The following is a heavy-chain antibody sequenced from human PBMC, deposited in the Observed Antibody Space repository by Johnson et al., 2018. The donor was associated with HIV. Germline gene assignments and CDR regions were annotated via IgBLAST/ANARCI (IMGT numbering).Heavy chain of an antibody. CDR1: GFTFSSYA. CDR2: IRYDGSNK. D-gene: IGHD3-10*02. V-gene: IGHV3-30*02. J-gene: IGHJ3*02. CDR3: AKDKNYGRDGDAFDI. Sequence: QVQLVESGGGLVQPGGSLRLSCAASGFTFSSYAMSWVRQAPGKGLEWVAFIRYDGSNKYYAASVKGRSTISRDNAKNSLYLQMNRLRAEDTPVYYCAKDKNYGRDGDAFDIWGQGTMVTVSS.